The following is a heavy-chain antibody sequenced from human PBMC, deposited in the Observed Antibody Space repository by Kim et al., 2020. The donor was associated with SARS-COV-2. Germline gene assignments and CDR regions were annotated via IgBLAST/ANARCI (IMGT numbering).Heavy chain of an antibody. CDR2: IIPIFGTA. D-gene: IGHD6-13*01. CDR1: GGTFSSYA. CDR3: ARVGPTIPIAAAGRGWFDP. Sequence: SVKVSCKASGGTFSSYAISWVRQAPGQGLEWMGGIIPIFGTANYAQKFQGRVTITADESTSTAYMELSSLRSEDTAVYYCARVGPTIPIAAAGRGWFDPWGQGTLVTVSS. J-gene: IGHJ5*02. V-gene: IGHV1-69*13.